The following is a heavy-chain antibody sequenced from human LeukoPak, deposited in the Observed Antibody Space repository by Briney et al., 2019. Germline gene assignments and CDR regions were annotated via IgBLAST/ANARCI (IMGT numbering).Heavy chain of an antibody. D-gene: IGHD3-22*01. Sequence: GGSLRLSCAASGFTFSDYYMSWIRQAPGKGLEWVSYISSSGSTIYYADPVKGRFTISRDNAKNSLYLQMNSLRAEDTAVYYCARDDYYDSSGVYYYGMDVWGQGTTVTVSS. J-gene: IGHJ6*02. CDR2: ISSSGSTI. CDR1: GFTFSDYY. V-gene: IGHV3-11*01. CDR3: ARDDYYDSSGVYYYGMDV.